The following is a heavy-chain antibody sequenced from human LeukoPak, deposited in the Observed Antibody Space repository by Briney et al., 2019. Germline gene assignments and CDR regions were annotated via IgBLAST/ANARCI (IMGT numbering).Heavy chain of an antibody. J-gene: IGHJ6*03. CDR2: IYYSGST. Sequence: SETLSLTCTVSGGSISSSSYYWGWIRQPPGMGLEWIGSIYYSGSTYYNPSLKSRVTISVDTSKNQFSLKLSSVTAADTAVYYCAREVIKYYYMDVWGKGTTVTVSS. D-gene: IGHD2/OR15-2a*01. V-gene: IGHV4-39*07. CDR1: GGSISSSSYY. CDR3: AREVIKYYYMDV.